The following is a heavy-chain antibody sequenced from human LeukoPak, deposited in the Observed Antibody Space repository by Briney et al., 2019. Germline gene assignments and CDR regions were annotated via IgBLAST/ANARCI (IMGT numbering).Heavy chain of an antibody. CDR2: IYTSGRT. J-gene: IGHJ4*02. V-gene: IGHV4-4*07. Sequence: SETLSLTCTVSGGSISSSYWSWIRQPAGKGLEWIGRIYTSGRTNNNPSLKSRVTMSVDTSKNQLSLKLSSVTAADTAVYYCARGGNSALPWWHYFDYWGQGTLVTVSS. CDR3: ARGGNSALPWWHYFDY. D-gene: IGHD4-23*01. CDR1: GGSISSSY.